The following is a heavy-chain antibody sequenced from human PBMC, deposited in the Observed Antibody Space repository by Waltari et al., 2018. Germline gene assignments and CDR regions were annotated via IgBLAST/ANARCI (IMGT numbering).Heavy chain of an antibody. D-gene: IGHD3-16*02. V-gene: IGHV4-38-2*01. J-gene: IGHJ4*02. CDR1: GYSISSGYY. Sequence: QVQLQESGPGLVKPSETLSLTCAVSGYSISSGYYWGWLRQPPGKGLEWIGSIYHSGSTYYNPSLKSRVTISVDTSKNQFSLKLSSVTAADTAVYYCAGLSYDYIWGSYRNFDYWGQGTLVTVSS. CDR2: IYHSGST. CDR3: AGLSYDYIWGSYRNFDY.